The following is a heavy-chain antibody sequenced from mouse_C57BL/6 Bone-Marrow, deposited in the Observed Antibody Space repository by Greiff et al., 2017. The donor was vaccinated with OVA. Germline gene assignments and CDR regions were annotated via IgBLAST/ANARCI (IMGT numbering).Heavy chain of an antibody. J-gene: IGHJ2*01. V-gene: IGHV5-12*01. D-gene: IGHD1-1*01. CDR1: GFTFSDYY. CDR2: ISNGGGST. CDR3: ARGIGTVVVDY. Sequence: EVQLQQSGGGLVQPGGSLKLSRAASGFTFSDYYMYWVRQTPEKRLEWVAYISNGGGSTYYPDTVKGRFTISRDNAKNTLYLQMSRLKSEDTAMYYCARGIGTVVVDYWGQGTTLTVSS.